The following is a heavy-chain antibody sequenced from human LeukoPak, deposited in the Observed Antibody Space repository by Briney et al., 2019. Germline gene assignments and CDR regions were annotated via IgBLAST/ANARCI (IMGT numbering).Heavy chain of an antibody. D-gene: IGHD2-21*01. CDR3: ARDRRGCYENYYYYYMDV. V-gene: IGHV3-21*01. Sequence: GGSLRFSCAGSGFTFSRYTMNWVRQAPGKGLEWVSSISSGSIDMYYADSVKGRFTISRDNAKNSVYLQMNSLRAEDTAVYYCARDRRGCYENYYYYYMDVWGKGTTVTVSS. CDR1: GFTFSRYT. J-gene: IGHJ6*03. CDR2: ISSGSIDM.